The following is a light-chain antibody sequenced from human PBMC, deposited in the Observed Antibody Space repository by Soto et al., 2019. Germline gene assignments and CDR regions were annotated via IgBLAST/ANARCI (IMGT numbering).Light chain of an antibody. Sequence: QSVLTQPPSVSAAPGQKVTISCSGSSSNIGNNYVSWYQQLPGTAPKLLIYDNDNRPPGIPGRFSCSKSGTSATLGVTGRQTGDEADYYCATWDSSLSAGVFGGGTKLTVL. CDR2: DND. CDR3: ATWDSSLSAGV. J-gene: IGLJ2*01. V-gene: IGLV1-51*01. CDR1: SSNIGNNY.